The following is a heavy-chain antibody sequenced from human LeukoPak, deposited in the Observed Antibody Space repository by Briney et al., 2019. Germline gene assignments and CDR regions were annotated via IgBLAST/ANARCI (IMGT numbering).Heavy chain of an antibody. V-gene: IGHV4-59*01. CDR3: ARDSSGWYYFDY. CDR2: IYYSGST. J-gene: IGHJ4*02. Sequence: SETLSLTCTVSGGSISSYYWSWIRQPPGKGLEWIGYIYYSGSTNYNPSLKSRVTISVDTSKNQFSLKLSSVTAADTAVYYCARDSSGWYYFDYWGQGTLVTVSS. CDR1: GGSISSYY. D-gene: IGHD6-19*01.